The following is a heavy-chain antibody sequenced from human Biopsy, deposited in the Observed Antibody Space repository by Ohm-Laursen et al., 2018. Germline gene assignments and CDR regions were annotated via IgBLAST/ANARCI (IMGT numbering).Heavy chain of an antibody. CDR1: GESSSGYF. CDR3: ARGSGYFKLDV. V-gene: IGHV4-34*01. J-gene: IGHJ6*02. CDR2: INQSGST. D-gene: IGHD5-12*01. Sequence: SDTLSLTWAVNGESSSGYFWNWIRQPRGKGLEWIGEINQSGSTKYNPSLKRRATLSADSSNSQFSRRLTSVTAADTAIYYCARGSGYFKLDVWGQGTTVTVSS.